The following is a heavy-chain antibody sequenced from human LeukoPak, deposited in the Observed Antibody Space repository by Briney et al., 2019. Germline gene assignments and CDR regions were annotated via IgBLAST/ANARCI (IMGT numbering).Heavy chain of an antibody. J-gene: IGHJ6*04. Sequence: GGSLRLSCAASGFTFSSDSMNWGRQAPGKGLELVSSISSSSSYIYYADSVKGRFTISRDNAKNSLYLQMDSLRAEDTAVYYCAREKDYYGSGSPYGMDVWGKGTTVTVSS. D-gene: IGHD3-10*01. CDR2: ISSSSSYI. CDR1: GFTFSSDS. CDR3: AREKDYYGSGSPYGMDV. V-gene: IGHV3-21*01.